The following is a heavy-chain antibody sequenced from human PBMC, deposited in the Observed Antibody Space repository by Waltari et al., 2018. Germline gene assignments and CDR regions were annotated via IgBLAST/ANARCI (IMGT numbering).Heavy chain of an antibody. CDR3: ARRVVVTAHFDY. CDR1: GGSISSSSYY. J-gene: IGHJ4*02. V-gene: IGHV4-39*01. CDR2: SYYSGST. Sequence: QLQLQESGPGLVKPSETLSLTCTVSGGSISSSSYYWGWIRQPPGKGLEWIGSSYYSGSTYDSPSLKIRVTISVDTSKNQFSLKLSSVTAADPAVYYCARRVVVTAHFDYWGQGTLVTVSS. D-gene: IGHD2-21*02.